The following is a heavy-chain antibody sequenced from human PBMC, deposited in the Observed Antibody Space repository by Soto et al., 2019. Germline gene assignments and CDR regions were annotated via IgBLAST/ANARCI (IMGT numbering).Heavy chain of an antibody. D-gene: IGHD2-21*02. Sequence: QVQLVQSGAEVKEPGSSVKVSCKAFGGTFSSYAICWVRQAPGQGLEWMGGIIPMFDSTNYAQKFQGRVTITADESTSTAFMELSSLISEDTAVYYCARRVVVTSVRDIAYYYYGLDVWGQGTTVTVSS. CDR2: IIPMFDST. CDR1: GGTFSSYA. CDR3: ARRVVVTSVRDIAYYYYGLDV. J-gene: IGHJ6*02. V-gene: IGHV1-69*01.